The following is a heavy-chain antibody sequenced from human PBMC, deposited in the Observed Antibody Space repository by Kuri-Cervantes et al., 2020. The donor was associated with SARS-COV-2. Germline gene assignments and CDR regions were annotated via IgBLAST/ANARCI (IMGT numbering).Heavy chain of an antibody. CDR3: ARDLGWPVVGWFDP. D-gene: IGHD2-15*01. V-gene: IGHV1-69*13. CDR2: IIPIFGTA. J-gene: IGHJ5*02. Sequence: SVKVPCKASGGTFSSYAISWVRQAPGQGLEWMGGIIPIFGTANYAQKFQGRVTITADESTSTAYMELSSLRSEDTAVYYCARDLGWPVVGWFDPWGQGTLVTVSS. CDR1: GGTFSSYA.